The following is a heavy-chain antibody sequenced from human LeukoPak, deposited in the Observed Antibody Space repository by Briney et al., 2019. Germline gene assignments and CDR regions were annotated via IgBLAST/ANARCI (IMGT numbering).Heavy chain of an antibody. V-gene: IGHV7-4-1*02. CDR2: INTYSGNP. D-gene: IGHD7-27*01. Sequence: GASVKVSCKASGYTFSSYAMNWVRQAPGQGLEWMGWINTYSGNPTYAQGLTRRLVFSSDTSVSTAYLEISGLKAEDTAVYYCARGGERGMDVWGQGTTVTVSS. J-gene: IGHJ6*02. CDR1: GYTFSSYA. CDR3: ARGGERGMDV.